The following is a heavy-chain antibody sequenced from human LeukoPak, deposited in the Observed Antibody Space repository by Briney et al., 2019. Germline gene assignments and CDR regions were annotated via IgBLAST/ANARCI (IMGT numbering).Heavy chain of an antibody. D-gene: IGHD2-21*01. CDR2: IYPGDSHT. J-gene: IGHJ4*02. CDR3: ARGEYCGGDCFSSTLFDY. Sequence: GESLKISCKGSGYTFSNYWIGWVRQMPGKGLEWMGIIYPGDSHTRYSPSFQGQVTVSADKSISTAYLQWSGLKASDTAMYYCARGEYCGGDCFSSTLFDYWGQGTLVTVSS. CDR1: GYTFSNYW. V-gene: IGHV5-51*01.